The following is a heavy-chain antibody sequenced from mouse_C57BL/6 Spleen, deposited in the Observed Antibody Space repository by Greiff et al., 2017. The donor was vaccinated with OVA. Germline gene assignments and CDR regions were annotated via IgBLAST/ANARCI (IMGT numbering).Heavy chain of an antibody. CDR2: ISSGSSTI. V-gene: IGHV5-17*01. Sequence: EVQRVESGGGLVKPGGSLKLSCAASGFTFSDYGMHWVRQAPEKGLEWVAYISSGSSTIYYADTVKGRFTISRDNATNTLFLQMTSLRSEDTAMYYCARGLPSYYAMDYWGQGTSVTVSS. J-gene: IGHJ4*01. CDR1: GFTFSDYG. D-gene: IGHD2-2*01. CDR3: ARGLPSYYAMDY.